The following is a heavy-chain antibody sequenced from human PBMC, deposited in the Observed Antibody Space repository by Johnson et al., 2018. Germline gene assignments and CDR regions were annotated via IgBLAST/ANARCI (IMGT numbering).Heavy chain of an antibody. CDR1: GFTFDDYA. CDR2: ISWNSGSI. CDR3: AKDIGDFWSGYYLVFNAFDI. J-gene: IGHJ3*02. Sequence: EVQLVESGGGLVQPGRSLRLSCAASGFTFDDYAMHWVRQAPGKGLEWVSGISWNSGSIDYAASGKGRFIISRADAKNSMYLQMNSLRAEDTALYFCAKDIGDFWSGYYLVFNAFDIWGQGTLVTVSS. D-gene: IGHD3-3*01. V-gene: IGHV3-9*01.